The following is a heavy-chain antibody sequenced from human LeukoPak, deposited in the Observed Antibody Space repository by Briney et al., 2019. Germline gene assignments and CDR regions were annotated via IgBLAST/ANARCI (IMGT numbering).Heavy chain of an antibody. D-gene: IGHD3-9*01. J-gene: IGHJ6*03. V-gene: IGHV1-18*01. CDR2: ISAYNGNT. Sequence: GASVKVSCKASGYTFTSYGISWVRQAPGQGLEWMGWISAYNGNTNYAQKLQGRVTMTTDTSTSTAYMELRSLRSDDTAVYYCARDSLRYFGWTTLYYYYYMDVWGKGTTVTVSS. CDR3: ARDSLRYFGWTTLYYYYYMDV. CDR1: GYTFTSYG.